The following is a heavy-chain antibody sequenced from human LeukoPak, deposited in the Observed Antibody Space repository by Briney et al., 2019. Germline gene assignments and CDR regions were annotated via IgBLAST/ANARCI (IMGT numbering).Heavy chain of an antibody. CDR1: GYTLTAYY. CDR2: INPNSGDT. D-gene: IGHD3-16*01. Sequence: ASVKVSCKASGYTLTAYYMHWVRQAPGQGLEWMGWINPNSGDTNYAQKFQGRVTLTRDTSISTAHMELSRLRSDDTAVYYCARDEYVLTSFDPWGQGTLVTVSS. V-gene: IGHV1-2*02. CDR3: ARDEYVLTSFDP. J-gene: IGHJ5*02.